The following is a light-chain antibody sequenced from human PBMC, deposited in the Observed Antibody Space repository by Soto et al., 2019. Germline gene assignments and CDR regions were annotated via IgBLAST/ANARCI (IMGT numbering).Light chain of an antibody. V-gene: IGKV1-5*01. CDR1: QSISTW. J-gene: IGKJ2*01. Sequence: DVQMTQSPSTLSASVGDRVTITCRASQSISTWLAWYQQKPGKAPKLLVYDASTLQSGVASRFSGSGSGTEFTLIISGLQPDDSATYYCQQYNSYPYTFGQGTKVDIK. CDR3: QQYNSYPYT. CDR2: DAS.